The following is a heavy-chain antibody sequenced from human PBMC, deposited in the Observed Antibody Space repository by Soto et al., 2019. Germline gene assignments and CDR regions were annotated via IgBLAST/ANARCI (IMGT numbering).Heavy chain of an antibody. CDR1: GYTFNRYA. V-gene: IGHV1-3*04. Sequence: QVHLVQSGAEVKKPGASVKVSCKASGYTFNRYAIHWVRQAPGQSLEGMGWISTSSGDTKYSEKIQGRATITRDTSARTAYLELGSLSSEDTAVYYCARDIQHCSGGSCGYYFDYWGQGTLVTVSA. D-gene: IGHD2-15*01. J-gene: IGHJ4*02. CDR2: ISTSSGDT. CDR3: ARDIQHCSGGSCGYYFDY.